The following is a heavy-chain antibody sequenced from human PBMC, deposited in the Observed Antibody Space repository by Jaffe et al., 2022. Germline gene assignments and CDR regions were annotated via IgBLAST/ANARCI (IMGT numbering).Heavy chain of an antibody. J-gene: IGHJ3*02. CDR2: IKQDGSEK. D-gene: IGHD3-10*01. Sequence: EVQLVESGGGLVQPGGSLRLSCAASGFTFSSYWMSWVRQAPGKGLEWVANIKQDGSEKYYVDSVKGRFTISRDNAKNSLYLQMNSLRAEDTAVYYCARELRPGPRYGSGSYLFQGVISPPAFDIWGQGTMVTVSS. CDR1: GFTFSSYW. CDR3: ARELRPGPRYGSGSYLFQGVISPPAFDI. V-gene: IGHV3-7*05.